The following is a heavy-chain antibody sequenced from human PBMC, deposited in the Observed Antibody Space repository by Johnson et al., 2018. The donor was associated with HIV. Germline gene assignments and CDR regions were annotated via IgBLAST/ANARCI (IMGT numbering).Heavy chain of an antibody. CDR2: ISWNSGSI. CDR1: GFTFSSYG. Sequence: QEKLVESGGGVVQPGRSLRLSCAASGFTFSSYGMHWVRQAPGKGLEWVSGISWNSGSIGYADSVKGRFTISRDNSKNTLYLQMNSLRVDDTAVYHCARPSVMTTLTTTPWAFDIWGQGTMVTVSS. CDR3: ARPSVMTTLTTTPWAFDI. J-gene: IGHJ3*02. V-gene: IGHV3-NL1*01. D-gene: IGHD4-17*01.